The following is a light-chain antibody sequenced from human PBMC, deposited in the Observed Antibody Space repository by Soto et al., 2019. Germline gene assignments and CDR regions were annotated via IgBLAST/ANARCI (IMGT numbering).Light chain of an antibody. CDR3: QDYNSWT. CDR2: KAS. J-gene: IGKJ1*01. Sequence: DIQMTQSPSTLSASVGARVTITCRASQSISTWLSWYQQKPGKAPKVLIYKASNLQSGVSSRFIGSGSGTEFTLTISSLQPDDFATYYCQDYNSWTFGQGTKVDIK. CDR1: QSISTW. V-gene: IGKV1-5*03.